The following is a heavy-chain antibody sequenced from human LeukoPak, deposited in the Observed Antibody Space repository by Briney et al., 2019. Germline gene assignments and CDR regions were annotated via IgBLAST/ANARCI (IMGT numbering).Heavy chain of an antibody. D-gene: IGHD4-23*01. V-gene: IGHV1-18*01. CDR3: ASSGGYGGSTDAFDI. J-gene: IGHJ3*02. Sequence: GASVKVSCKASGYTFTSYGISWVRQAPGQGLEWMGWISAYNGNTNYAQKLQGRVTMTTDTSTSTAYMELRSLRSDDTAVYYCASSGGYGGSTDAFDIWGQGTMVTVSS. CDR2: ISAYNGNT. CDR1: GYTFTSYG.